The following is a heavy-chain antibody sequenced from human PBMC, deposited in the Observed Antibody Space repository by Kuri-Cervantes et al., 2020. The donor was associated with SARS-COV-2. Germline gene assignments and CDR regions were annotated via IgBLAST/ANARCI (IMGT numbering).Heavy chain of an antibody. CDR2: MNPNSGNT. CDR3: ARVGYDFWSGPNWFDP. D-gene: IGHD3-3*01. CDR1: GYTFTSYD. J-gene: IGHJ5*02. V-gene: IGHV1-8*03. Sequence: GESLKISCKASGYTFTSYDINWVRQATGQGLEWMGWMNPNSGNTGYAQKFQGRVTITRNTSISTAYMELSSLRSEDAAVYYCARVGYDFWSGPNWFDPWGQGTLVTVSS.